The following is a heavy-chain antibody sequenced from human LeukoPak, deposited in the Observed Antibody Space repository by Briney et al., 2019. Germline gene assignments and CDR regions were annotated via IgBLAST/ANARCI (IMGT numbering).Heavy chain of an antibody. D-gene: IGHD3-16*02. CDR2: ISDSSRTI. V-gene: IGHV3-48*04. J-gene: IGHJ6*03. CDR3: ARDSSWGSYRLEHYYYMDV. CDR1: GFTFSSYS. Sequence: GGSLRLSCAASGFTFSSYSMNWIRQAPGKGLEWLSYISDSSRTIYYAESVKGRFTISRDNAKNSLYLQMNSLRAEDTAVYYCARDSSWGSYRLEHYYYMDVWGKGTTVTVSS.